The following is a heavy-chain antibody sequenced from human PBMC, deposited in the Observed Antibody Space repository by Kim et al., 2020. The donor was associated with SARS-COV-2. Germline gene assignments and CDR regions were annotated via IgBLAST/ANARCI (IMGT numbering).Heavy chain of an antibody. CDR1: GGSISSGSYY. Sequence: SETLSLTCTVSGGSISSGSYYWSWIRQPAGKGLEWIGRIYTSGSTNYNPSLKSRVTISVDTSKNQFSLKLSSVTAADTAVYYCARGITKAPYYYYGMDVWGQGTTVTVSS. CDR2: IYTSGST. D-gene: IGHD1-20*01. V-gene: IGHV4-61*02. CDR3: ARGITKAPYYYYGMDV. J-gene: IGHJ6*02.